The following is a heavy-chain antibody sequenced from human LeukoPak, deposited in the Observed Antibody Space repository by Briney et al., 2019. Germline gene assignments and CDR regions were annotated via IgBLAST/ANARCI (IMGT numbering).Heavy chain of an antibody. CDR3: ARAGHNSNSGGYDF. Sequence: GASVKASCKPSGYTFIDHYLHWVRQAAGQGLESLGWIDPDTGDTNYPQKFQGRVTMSRDTSSSTAYMELNRLRSDDTAVYYCARAGHNSNSGGYDFWGLGTLVTVSS. CDR1: GYTFIDHY. V-gene: IGHV1-2*02. D-gene: IGHD3-22*01. CDR2: IDPDTGDT. J-gene: IGHJ4*02.